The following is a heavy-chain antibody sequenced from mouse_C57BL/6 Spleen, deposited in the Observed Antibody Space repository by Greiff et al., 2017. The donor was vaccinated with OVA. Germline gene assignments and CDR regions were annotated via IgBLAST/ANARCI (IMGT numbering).Heavy chain of an antibody. CDR2: IDPSDSYT. Sequence: QVQLQQPGAELVMPGASVKLSCKASGYTFTSYWMHWVKQRPGQGLEWIGEIDPSDSYTNYNQKFKGKSTLTVDKSSSTAYMQLSSLTSEDSAVYYCASTVVATDYAMDYWGQGTSVTVSS. D-gene: IGHD1-1*01. CDR1: GYTFTSYW. V-gene: IGHV1-69*01. CDR3: ASTVVATDYAMDY. J-gene: IGHJ4*01.